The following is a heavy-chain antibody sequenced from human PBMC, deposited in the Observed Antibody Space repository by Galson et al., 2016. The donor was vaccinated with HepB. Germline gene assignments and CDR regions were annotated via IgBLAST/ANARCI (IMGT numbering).Heavy chain of an antibody. D-gene: IGHD3-10*01. CDR3: TKDRRSSAPGFYDMDV. CDR1: GFTFRKHA. J-gene: IGHJ6*02. V-gene: IGHV3-23*01. Sequence: SLRLSCAASGFTFRKHAMSWVRQAPGMGLEWVTAISDSGDETYYADSVKGRFTISRDNSKSMVFLQMSSLRAEDTALYYCTKDRRSSAPGFYDMDVWGQGTMVIVSS. CDR2: ISDSGDET.